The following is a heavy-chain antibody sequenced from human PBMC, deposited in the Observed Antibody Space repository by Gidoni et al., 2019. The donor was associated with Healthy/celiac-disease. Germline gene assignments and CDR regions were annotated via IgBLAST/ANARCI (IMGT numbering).Heavy chain of an antibody. Sequence: QVQLQESGPGLVKPSETLSLTCTVSGYSLSSGYYWGWIRQPPGKGLEWIGSIYHSGSTYYNPSLKSRVTISVDTSKNQFSLKLSSVTAADTAVYYCARGGYCSGGSCYQNWFDPWGQGTLVTVSS. V-gene: IGHV4-38-2*02. CDR1: GYSLSSGYY. J-gene: IGHJ5*02. CDR3: ARGGYCSGGSCYQNWFDP. D-gene: IGHD2-15*01. CDR2: IYHSGST.